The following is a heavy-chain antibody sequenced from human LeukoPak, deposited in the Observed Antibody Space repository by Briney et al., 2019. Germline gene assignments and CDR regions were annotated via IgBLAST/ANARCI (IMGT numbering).Heavy chain of an antibody. CDR3: ARVYYSNSYDYWYFDL. V-gene: IGHV4-59*01. Sequence: SQTLSLTCTVSGGSISSYYWSWIRQPPGKGLEWIGYIFYSGSTNYNPSLKSRVTISVDTSKNQFSLKLSSVTAADTAVYYCARVYYSNSYDYWYFDLWGRGTLVTVSS. J-gene: IGHJ2*01. D-gene: IGHD6-13*01. CDR2: IFYSGST. CDR1: GGSISSYY.